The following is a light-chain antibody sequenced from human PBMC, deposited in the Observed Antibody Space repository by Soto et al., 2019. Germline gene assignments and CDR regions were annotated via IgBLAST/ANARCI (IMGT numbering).Light chain of an antibody. J-gene: IGLJ2*01. Sequence: QSVVTQPPSASATPGQRVTISCSGSTSNIGGHAVNWYQQLPGSAPKLMIYEVSKRPSGVPDRFSGSKSGNTASLTVSGLQAEDEADYYCSSYGGRNIVIFGGGTKLTVL. V-gene: IGLV1-44*01. CDR3: SSYGGRNIVI. CDR2: EVS. CDR1: TSNIGGHA.